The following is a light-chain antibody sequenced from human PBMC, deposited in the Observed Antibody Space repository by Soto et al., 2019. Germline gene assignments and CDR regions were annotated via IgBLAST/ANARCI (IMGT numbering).Light chain of an antibody. CDR2: DAS. J-gene: IGKJ1*01. CDR3: QQYNNTNNLWM. CDR1: QTISTW. V-gene: IGKV1-5*01. Sequence: DIQVTQSPPTLSASVGDRVTITCRASQTISTWMAWYQQKPGKAPKLLVYDASTLQSGVASRFSGSGSGTEFTLIISGLQPDASATYYCQQYNNTNNLWMFGQGTKVDIK.